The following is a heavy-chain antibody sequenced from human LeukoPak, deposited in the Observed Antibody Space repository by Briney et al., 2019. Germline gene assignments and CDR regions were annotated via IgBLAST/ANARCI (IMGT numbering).Heavy chain of an antibody. CDR1: GGSVSSTHY. CDR2: IYYGGST. CDR3: ARDGYNLGGFDY. Sequence: PSETLSLTCTVSGGSVSSTHYWGWIRQPPGKGLEWIGSIYYGGSTYYNASLRSRVTTSVDTSKNQFSLKLSSVTAADTAVYYCARDGYNLGGFDYWGQGTLVTVSS. J-gene: IGHJ4*02. D-gene: IGHD5-24*01. V-gene: IGHV4-39*07.